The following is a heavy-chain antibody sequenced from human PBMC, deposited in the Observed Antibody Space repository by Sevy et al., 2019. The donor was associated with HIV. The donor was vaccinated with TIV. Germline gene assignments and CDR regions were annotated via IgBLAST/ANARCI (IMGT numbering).Heavy chain of an antibody. V-gene: IGHV3-53*01. J-gene: IGHJ4*02. CDR3: AREHYDFWSGYYKDY. Sequence: GGSLRLSCAASGFTVSSNYMSWVRQAPGKGLEWVSVIYSGGSTYYADSVKGRFTISRDNSKNTLYLQVNSLRAEDTAVYYCAREHYDFWSGYYKDYWGQGTLVTVSS. D-gene: IGHD3-3*01. CDR2: IYSGGST. CDR1: GFTVSSNY.